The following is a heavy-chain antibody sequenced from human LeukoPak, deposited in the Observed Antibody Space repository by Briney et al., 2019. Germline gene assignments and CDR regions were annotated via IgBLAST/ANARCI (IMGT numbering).Heavy chain of an antibody. CDR1: GGSISSSSYY. CDR2: IYYSGST. V-gene: IGHV4-39*07. CDR3: ARDAAARGAV. J-gene: IGHJ4*02. Sequence: SEPLSLTCTVSGGSISSSSYYWGWIRQPPGKGLEWIGSIYYSGSTYYNPSLKSRVTISVDTSKNQFSLKLSSVTAADTAVYYCARDAAARGAVWGQGTLVTVSS. D-gene: IGHD6-6*01.